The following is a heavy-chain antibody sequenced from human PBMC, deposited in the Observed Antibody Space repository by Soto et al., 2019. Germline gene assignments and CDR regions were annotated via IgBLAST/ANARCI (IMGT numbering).Heavy chain of an antibody. CDR2: VYRTGST. CDR3: ARARATIAAAAIFDC. Sequence: QVQLQESGPGLVKPSGTLSLTCAVSGGSISTSNWWSWVRQPPGKGLEWIGEVYRTGSTNYNPSRESRLTISADTSTNQSSLKLTSVTAADTTVYYCARARATIAAAAIFDCWGQGTLVTVSS. CDR1: GGSISTSNW. V-gene: IGHV4-4*02. J-gene: IGHJ4*02. D-gene: IGHD6-13*01.